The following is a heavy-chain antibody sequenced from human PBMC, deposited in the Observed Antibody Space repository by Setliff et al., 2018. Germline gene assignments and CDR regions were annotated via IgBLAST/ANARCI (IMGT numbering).Heavy chain of an antibody. CDR3: ARTPPNRGLSNGWYVDY. V-gene: IGHV1-2*02. J-gene: IGHJ4*02. Sequence: GASVKVSCKASGYTFTGYYFHWVRQAPGQGLEWMGWINPNNGDTKSAQKFQGRLTMTRDTSISTAYMELSSLSSEDTAVYYCARTPPNRGLSNGWYVDYWGQGALVTVSS. D-gene: IGHD6-19*01. CDR2: INPNNGDT. CDR1: GYTFTGYY.